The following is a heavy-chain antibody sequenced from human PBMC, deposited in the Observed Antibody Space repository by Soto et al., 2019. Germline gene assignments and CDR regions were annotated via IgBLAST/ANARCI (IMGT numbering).Heavy chain of an antibody. CDR2: IYPGDSDT. V-gene: IGHV5-51*01. D-gene: IGHD4-17*01. Sequence: PGESLKISCKGSGYSFTSYWIGGVRQMPGKGLEGMGIIYPGDSDTRYSPSLQGQVTLSADKPISTAYLQWSSLKASDTAMYYCARLGGYGDEYYYMEVWGKGTTVTVSS. CDR3: ARLGGYGDEYYYMEV. CDR1: GYSFTSYW. J-gene: IGHJ6*03.